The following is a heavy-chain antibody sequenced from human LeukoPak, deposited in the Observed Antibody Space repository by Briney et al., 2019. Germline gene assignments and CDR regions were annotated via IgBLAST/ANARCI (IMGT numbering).Heavy chain of an antibody. Sequence: SETLSLTCTVSGGSISSSTYYWGWIRQPPGKGLEWIGSIYYSGSTNYNPSLKSRVTISVDTSKNQFSLKLSSVTAADTAVYYCARSEEHDIWSGYYWANVPMDVWGQGTTVTVSS. V-gene: IGHV4-39*07. CDR2: IYYSGST. CDR3: ARSEEHDIWSGYYWANVPMDV. D-gene: IGHD3-3*01. J-gene: IGHJ6*02. CDR1: GGSISSSTYY.